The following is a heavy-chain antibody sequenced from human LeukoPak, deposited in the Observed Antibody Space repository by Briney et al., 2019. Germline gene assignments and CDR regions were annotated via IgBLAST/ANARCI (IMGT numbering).Heavy chain of an antibody. D-gene: IGHD3-3*01. CDR1: GGSISSSSYY. J-gene: IGHJ4*02. Sequence: PSETLSLTCTVSGGSISSSSYYWGWIRQPPGKGLEWIGSIYYSGSTYYNPSLKSRVTISVDTSKNQFSLKLSSVTAADTAVYYCARTPPRFLEWLPRPGYFDYWGQGTLVTVSS. V-gene: IGHV4-39*01. CDR3: ARTPPRFLEWLPRPGYFDY. CDR2: IYYSGST.